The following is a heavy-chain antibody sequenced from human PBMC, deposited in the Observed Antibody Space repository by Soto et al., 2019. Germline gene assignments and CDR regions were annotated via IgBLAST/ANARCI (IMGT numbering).Heavy chain of an antibody. CDR2: IDPSVSYT. V-gene: IGHV5-10-1*01. CDR1: GYSFTSYW. CDR3: ARLDIVVVPAATPRYYYGMDV. D-gene: IGHD2-2*01. J-gene: IGHJ6*02. Sequence: GESLKISCKGSGYSFTSYWISWVRQMPGKGLEWMGRIDPSVSYTNYSPSFQGHVTISADKSISTAYLQWSSLKASDTAMYYCARLDIVVVPAATPRYYYGMDVWGQGTTVTVSS.